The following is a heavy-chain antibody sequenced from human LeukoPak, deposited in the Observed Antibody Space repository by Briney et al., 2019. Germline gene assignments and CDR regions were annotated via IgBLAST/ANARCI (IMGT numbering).Heavy chain of an antibody. Sequence: GGSLRLSCAASGFTFSSYAMSWVRQAPRKGLEWVSAISGSGGSTYYADSVKGRFTISRDNSKNTLYLQMNSLRAEDTAVYYCAKEGPTYYYDSSGHFDYWGRGTLVTVSS. V-gene: IGHV3-23*01. CDR3: AKEGPTYYYDSSGHFDY. D-gene: IGHD3-22*01. CDR1: GFTFSSYA. CDR2: ISGSGGST. J-gene: IGHJ4*02.